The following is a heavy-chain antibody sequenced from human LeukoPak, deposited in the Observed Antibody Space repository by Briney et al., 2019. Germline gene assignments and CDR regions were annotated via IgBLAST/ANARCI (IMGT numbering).Heavy chain of an antibody. Sequence: ASVKVSCKASGYTFTSYGISWVRQAPGQGLEWMGWISAYNGNTNYAQKLQGRVTMTTDTSTSTAYMELRSLRSDDTAVYYCARVASSSWYVYWFDPWGQGTLVTVSS. CDR1: GYTFTSYG. CDR3: ARVASSSWYVYWFDP. V-gene: IGHV1-18*01. J-gene: IGHJ5*02. CDR2: ISAYNGNT. D-gene: IGHD6-13*01.